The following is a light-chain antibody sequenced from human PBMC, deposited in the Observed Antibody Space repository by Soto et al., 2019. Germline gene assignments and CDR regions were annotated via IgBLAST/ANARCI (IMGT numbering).Light chain of an antibody. CDR3: QQYNGYPLT. J-gene: IGKJ4*01. CDR1: QTLRTW. CDR2: DVS. V-gene: IGKV1-5*01. Sequence: DIQMTQSPSTLSASVGDRVTITCRASQTLRTWLAWYQQKPGKAPKLLIYDVSILQSGVPSRFSGSGSGTEFTLTMSRLQPDDFATYYCQQYNGYPLTFGGGTKVEFK.